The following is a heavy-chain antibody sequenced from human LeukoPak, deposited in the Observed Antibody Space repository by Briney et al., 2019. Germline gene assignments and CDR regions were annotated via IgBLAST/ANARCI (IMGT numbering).Heavy chain of an antibody. Sequence: SETLSLTCNVSGASMSSNYWSWIRQPPGKGLEWIGYIYHSGNTNYSPSLESRVTMSVDESKNQFSLRVHFVSSADTAVYYCASTRRAAVAGRFDSWGQGTLVTVSS. CDR3: ASTRRAAVAGRFDS. V-gene: IGHV4-4*09. J-gene: IGHJ4*02. D-gene: IGHD6-19*01. CDR1: GASMSSNY. CDR2: IYHSGNT.